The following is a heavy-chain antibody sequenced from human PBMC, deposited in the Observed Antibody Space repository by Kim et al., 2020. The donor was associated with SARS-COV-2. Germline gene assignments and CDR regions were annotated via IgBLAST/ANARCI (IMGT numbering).Heavy chain of an antibody. Sequence: GRTSYTPKFQGRVTMTRDTSTSTVDMELSSLRSEDTAVYYCARGPLDYWGQGTLVTVSS. V-gene: IGHV1-46*01. J-gene: IGHJ4*02. CDR2: GRT. CDR3: ARGPLDY.